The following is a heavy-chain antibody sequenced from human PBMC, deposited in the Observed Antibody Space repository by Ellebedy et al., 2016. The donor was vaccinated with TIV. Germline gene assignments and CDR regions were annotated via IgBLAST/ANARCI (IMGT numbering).Heavy chain of an antibody. CDR2: VSDDGKDK. V-gene: IGHV3-30*18. D-gene: IGHD6-19*01. J-gene: IGHJ4*02. Sequence: PGGSLRLSCAASGFTYSSFSMHWVRQAPGRGLEWVAVVSDDGKDKFYAESVKGRFTISRDNSDNRIYLQMSALRSEDTAMYYCVKGGRSSWYSSGDYWGQGTLVTVSS. CDR1: GFTYSSFS. CDR3: VKGGRSSWYSSGDY.